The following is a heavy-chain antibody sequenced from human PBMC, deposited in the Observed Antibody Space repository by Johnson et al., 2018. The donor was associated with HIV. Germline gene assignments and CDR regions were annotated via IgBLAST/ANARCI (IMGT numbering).Heavy chain of an antibody. CDR1: GFTVSSNY. Sequence: VQLVESGGGLIQPGGSLRLSCAASGFTVSSNYMNWVRQAPGKGLEWVSVIFSDGTTYYAGSVKGRFTISRDNSKNTLYLQMNSIMAEETAVYYCAKESGYCSSSSCYGDAFDIWGQGTMVTVSS. CDR3: AKESGYCSSSSCYGDAFDI. CDR2: IFSDGTT. D-gene: IGHD2-2*01. J-gene: IGHJ3*02. V-gene: IGHV3-53*01.